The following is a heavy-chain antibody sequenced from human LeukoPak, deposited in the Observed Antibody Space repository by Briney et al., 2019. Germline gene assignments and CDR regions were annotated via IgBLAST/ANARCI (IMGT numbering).Heavy chain of an antibody. CDR3: ASRVYYDFWSGFQSDY. CDR2: IYYSEST. D-gene: IGHD3-3*01. CDR1: GGSISSSSYY. Sequence: SETLSLTCTVSGGSISSSSYYWGWIRQPPGKGLEWIGSIYYSESTYYNPSLKSRVTISVDTSKNQFSLKLSSVTAADTAVYYCASRVYYDFWSGFQSDYWGQGTLVTVSS. J-gene: IGHJ4*02. V-gene: IGHV4-39*01.